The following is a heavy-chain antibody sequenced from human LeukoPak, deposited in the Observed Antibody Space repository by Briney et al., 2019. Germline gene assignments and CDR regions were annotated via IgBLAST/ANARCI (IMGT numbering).Heavy chain of an antibody. D-gene: IGHD1-26*01. CDR1: GGSISSSSYY. J-gene: IGHJ5*02. Sequence: SETLSLTCTVSGGSISSSSYYWGWIRQPPGKGLEWIGSIYYSGSTYYNPSLKSRVTISVDTSKNQFSLKLSSVTAADTAVYYCARLEWELRWFDPWGQGALVTVSS. CDR3: ARLEWELRWFDP. CDR2: IYYSGST. V-gene: IGHV4-39*01.